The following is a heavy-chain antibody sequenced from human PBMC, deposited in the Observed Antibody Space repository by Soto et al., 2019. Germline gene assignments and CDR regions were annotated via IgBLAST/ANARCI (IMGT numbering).Heavy chain of an antibody. D-gene: IGHD3-10*01. V-gene: IGHV1-58*01. J-gene: IGHJ6*02. CDR1: GFTFTSSA. Sequence: GASVKVSCKASGFTFTSSAVQWVRQARGQRLEWIGWIVVGSGNTNYAQKFQERVTITRDMSTSTAYMELSSLRSEDTAVYYCAADPNYYGSGTVYYYYYYGMDVWGQGTTVTVSS. CDR3: AADPNYYGSGTVYYYYYYGMDV. CDR2: IVVGSGNT.